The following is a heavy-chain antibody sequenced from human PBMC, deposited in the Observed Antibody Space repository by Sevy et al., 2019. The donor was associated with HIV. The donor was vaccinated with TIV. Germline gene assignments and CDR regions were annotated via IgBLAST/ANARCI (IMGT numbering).Heavy chain of an antibody. CDR2: IYYNGHI. V-gene: IGHV4-59*08. CDR3: AGENAWGRGSS. CDR1: GGSITSLY. J-gene: IGHJ5*02. D-gene: IGHD1-26*01. Sequence: SEILSLTCTVSGGSITSLYWNWIRQPPGKGLEWIAIIYYNGHINYNPSLKSRVTFSLDTSKNQFSLRLSSVTAADTAMYYCAGENAWGRGSSWGQGTLVTVSS.